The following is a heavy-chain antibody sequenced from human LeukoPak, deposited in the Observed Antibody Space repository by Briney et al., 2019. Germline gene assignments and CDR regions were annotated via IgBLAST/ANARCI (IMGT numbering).Heavy chain of an antibody. J-gene: IGHJ4*02. Sequence: PSETLSLTCTVSGGSISSYYWSWIRQPPGKGLEWIGYIYYSGSTNYNPSLKSRVTISVDTSKNQFSLKLSSVTAADTAVYYCARVGSQWLVSRGGLDYWGQGTLVTASS. V-gene: IGHV4-59*01. CDR1: GGSISSYY. CDR3: ARVGSQWLVSRGGLDY. D-gene: IGHD6-19*01. CDR2: IYYSGST.